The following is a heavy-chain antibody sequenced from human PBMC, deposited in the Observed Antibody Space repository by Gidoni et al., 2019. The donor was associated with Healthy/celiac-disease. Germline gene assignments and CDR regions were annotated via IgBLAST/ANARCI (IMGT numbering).Heavy chain of an antibody. CDR2: INHSGST. Sequence: QVQLQQWGAGLLKPSETLSLTCAVYGGSFSGYYWSWIRQPPWKGLEWIGEINHSGSTNYNPSLKSRVTISVDTSKNQFSLKLSSVTAADTAVYYCARRKVLKALDYWGQGTLVTVSS. J-gene: IGHJ4*02. CDR3: ARRKVLKALDY. V-gene: IGHV4-34*01. CDR1: GGSFSGYY.